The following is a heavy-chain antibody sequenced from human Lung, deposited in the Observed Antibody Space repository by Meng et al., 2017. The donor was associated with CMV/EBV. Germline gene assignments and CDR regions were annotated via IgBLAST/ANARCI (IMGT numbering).Heavy chain of an antibody. V-gene: IGHV4-34*01. D-gene: IGHD1-7*01. CDR1: GGSFSGYY. CDR3: ARGAWNYVGVFDY. J-gene: IGHJ4*02. Sequence: LXCAVYGGSFSGYYWSWIRQPPGKGMEWMGEINHSGSTNYNPSLKSRVTISVDTSKNQFSLKLSSVTAADTAVYYCARGAWNYVGVFDYWGQGTLVTVSS. CDR2: INHSGST.